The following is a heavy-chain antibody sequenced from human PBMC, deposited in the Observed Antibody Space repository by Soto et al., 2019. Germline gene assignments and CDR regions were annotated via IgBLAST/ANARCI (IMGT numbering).Heavy chain of an antibody. CDR3: VSQRTSVLTQAYFDY. V-gene: IGHV4-39*01. Sequence: SETLSLTCTVSGGSVSNSNYYWGWIRQSPGKGLEWIGSVYYRGRSYSKSSVKSRVTISVDTSRNQFSLNLNSVTASDTAVYYCVSQRTSVLTQAYFDYWGPGALVTVSS. CDR1: GGSVSNSNYY. D-gene: IGHD2-8*01. J-gene: IGHJ4*02. CDR2: VYYRGRS.